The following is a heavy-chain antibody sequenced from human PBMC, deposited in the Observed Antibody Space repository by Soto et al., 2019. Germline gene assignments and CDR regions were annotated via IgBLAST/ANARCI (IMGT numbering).Heavy chain of an antibody. CDR3: TRLYCSGGSCYPYYYYYMDV. CDR1: GFTFGDYA. CDR2: IRSKAYGGTT. D-gene: IGHD2-15*01. Sequence: PGGSLRLSCTASGFTFGDYAMSWFRQAPGKGLEWVGFIRSKAYGGTTEYAASVKGRFTISRDDSKSIAYLQMNSLKTEDTAVYYCTRLYCSGGSCYPYYYYYMDVWGKGTTVTVSS. V-gene: IGHV3-49*03. J-gene: IGHJ6*03.